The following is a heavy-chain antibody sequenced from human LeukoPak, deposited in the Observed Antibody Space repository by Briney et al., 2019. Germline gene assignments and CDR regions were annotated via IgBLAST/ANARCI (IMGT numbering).Heavy chain of an antibody. CDR3: AKARGATVNDPVDY. Sequence: GGSLRLSCAASGFTFSSYAMSWVRQAPGKGLEWVSASGGGGSTYYADSVKGRFTISRDNSKNTLYLQMNSLRVEDTAVYHCAKARGATVNDPVDYWGQGTLVTVSS. J-gene: IGHJ4*02. CDR2: SGGGGST. CDR1: GFTFSSYA. D-gene: IGHD1-26*01. V-gene: IGHV3-23*01.